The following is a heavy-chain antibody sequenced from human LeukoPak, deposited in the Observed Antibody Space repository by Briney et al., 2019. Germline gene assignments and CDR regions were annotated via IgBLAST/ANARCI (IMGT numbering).Heavy chain of an antibody. V-gene: IGHV3-20*01. Sequence: GGSLRLSCAASGFTFDDYGMSWVRQAPGKGLEWVYGINWNGGSTGYADSVKGRFTISRDNAKNSLYLQMNSLRAEDTALYHCARGLGIAAAGISSDWGQGTLVTVSS. CDR3: ARGLGIAAAGISSD. J-gene: IGHJ4*02. CDR1: GFTFDDYG. CDR2: INWNGGST. D-gene: IGHD6-13*01.